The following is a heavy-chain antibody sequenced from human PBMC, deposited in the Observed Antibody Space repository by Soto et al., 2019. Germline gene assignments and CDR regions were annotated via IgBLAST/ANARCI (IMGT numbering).Heavy chain of an antibody. Sequence: SETLSLTCAVYGGSISSNKWWSRVRQPPGKGLEWIGEIYHSGSTNYNPSLKSRVTISVDTSKNQFSLKLSSVTAADTAVYYCARAYSGSYRDYYYYYGMDVWGQGXTVTVYS. CDR3: ARAYSGSYRDYYYYYGMDV. CDR1: GGSISSNKW. J-gene: IGHJ6*02. D-gene: IGHD1-26*01. CDR2: IYHSGST. V-gene: IGHV4-4*02.